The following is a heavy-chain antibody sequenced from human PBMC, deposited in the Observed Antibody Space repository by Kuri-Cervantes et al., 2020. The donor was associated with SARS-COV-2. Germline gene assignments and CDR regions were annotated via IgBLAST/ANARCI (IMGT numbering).Heavy chain of an antibody. CDR3: TRDDFWSGYYLD. Sequence: GESLKISCTASGFTFGDYAMSWVCQAPGKGLEWVGFIRSKAYGGTTEYAASVKGRFTISRDDSKSIAYLQMNSLETEDTAVYYCTRDDFWSGYYLDWGQGTLVTVSS. V-gene: IGHV3-49*04. D-gene: IGHD3-3*01. J-gene: IGHJ4*02. CDR1: GFTFGDYA. CDR2: IRSKAYGGTT.